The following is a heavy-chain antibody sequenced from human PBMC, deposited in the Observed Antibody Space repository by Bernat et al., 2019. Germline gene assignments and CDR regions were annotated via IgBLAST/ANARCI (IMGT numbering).Heavy chain of an antibody. J-gene: IGHJ4*02. CDR1: GFTFSSYA. CDR2: ISNSGGSK. Sequence: EVQLLESGGGLVQPGGSLRLSCAASGFTFSSYAMSWVRQAPGKGLEWISGISNSGGSKYYADSVKGRFTISRDNSKNTLYLQMNSLRAEDTAVYYCAKDYKSKDCTSTSCYEDDYWGQGTLVTVSS. D-gene: IGHD2-2*01. V-gene: IGHV3-23*01. CDR3: AKDYKSKDCTSTSCYEDDY.